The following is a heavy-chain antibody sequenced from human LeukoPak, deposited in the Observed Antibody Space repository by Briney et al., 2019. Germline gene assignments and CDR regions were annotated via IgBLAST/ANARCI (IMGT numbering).Heavy chain of an antibody. J-gene: IGHJ2*01. Sequence: GGSLRLSCGASGFTFSRYWMHWVRQAPGKGLVWVSRINTDGSTTSYADSVRGRFTISRDNAENTVYLQMNSLGAEDTALYFCARVNTGNWYFDLWGRGTLVTVSS. CDR1: GFTFSRYW. V-gene: IGHV3-74*01. CDR2: INTDGSTT. D-gene: IGHD3-10*01. CDR3: ARVNTGNWYFDL.